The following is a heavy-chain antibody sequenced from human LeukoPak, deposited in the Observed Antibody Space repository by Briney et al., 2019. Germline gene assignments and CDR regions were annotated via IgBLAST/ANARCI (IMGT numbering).Heavy chain of an antibody. Sequence: GASVKVSCKASGYTFTSYYMHWVRQAPGQGLEWMGIINLSGGSTSYAQKFQGRVTMTTDTSTSTVYMELSSLRCEETDVYYCEFASSGYWGAFDTWGQGTMVTVSS. V-gene: IGHV1-46*01. CDR1: GYTFTSYY. J-gene: IGHJ3*02. CDR3: EFASSGYWGAFDT. CDR2: INLSGGST. D-gene: IGHD3-22*01.